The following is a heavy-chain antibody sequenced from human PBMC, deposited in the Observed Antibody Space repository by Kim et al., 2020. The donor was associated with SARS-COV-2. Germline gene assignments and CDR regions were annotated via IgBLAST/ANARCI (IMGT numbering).Heavy chain of an antibody. Sequence: YYADSVKGRFTISRDNAKNSLYLQMNSLRVEDTAVYYCASQPTGYDPLFDYWGQGTLVTVSS. J-gene: IGHJ4*02. D-gene: IGHD5-12*01. V-gene: IGHV3-21*06. CDR3: ASQPTGYDPLFDY.